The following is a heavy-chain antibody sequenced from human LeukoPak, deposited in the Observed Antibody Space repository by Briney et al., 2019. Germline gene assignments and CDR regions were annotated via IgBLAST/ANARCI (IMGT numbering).Heavy chain of an antibody. D-gene: IGHD6-13*01. CDR3: TRDSRSGYSSRGGDY. CDR2: ISSKAYGGTT. V-gene: IGHV3-49*04. CDR1: GFNFGDYA. J-gene: IGHJ4*02. Sequence: GGSLRLSCTASGFNFGDYAMSWVRQAPGKGLEWVGFISSKAYGGTTEYAASVKGRFTISTDDTKSNAYLQMNSLKSEDTGVYYCTRDSRSGYSSRGGDYWGQGTLVTVSS.